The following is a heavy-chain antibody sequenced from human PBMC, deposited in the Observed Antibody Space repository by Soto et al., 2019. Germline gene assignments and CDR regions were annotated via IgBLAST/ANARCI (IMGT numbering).Heavy chain of an antibody. J-gene: IGHJ4*02. Sequence: QVQLQESGPGLVKPSETLSLTCTVSGGSISTYYWSWIRQPPGKGLEWIGYIYYSGSTNYNPSLKSRVTTSVDTSKNQFSPNLSSVTAADTAVYYCARAYSSSWYYLDYWGQGTLVTVSS. CDR2: IYYSGST. CDR1: GGSISTYY. D-gene: IGHD6-13*01. CDR3: ARAYSSSWYYLDY. V-gene: IGHV4-59*01.